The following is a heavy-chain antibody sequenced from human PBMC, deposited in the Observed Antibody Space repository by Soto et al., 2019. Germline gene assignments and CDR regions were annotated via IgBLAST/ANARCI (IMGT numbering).Heavy chain of an antibody. D-gene: IGHD3-10*01. Sequence: PGETLKISCTGSGYSFTSYWISWVRQMPGKGLEWMGRIDPSDSYTNYSPSFQGHVTISADKSISTAYLQWSSLRASDTAMYYCARRISMLRRGYYYYDMDVWGQGTTVTVSS. J-gene: IGHJ6*02. CDR1: GYSFTSYW. V-gene: IGHV5-10-1*01. CDR3: ARRISMLRRGYYYYDMDV. CDR2: IDPSDSYT.